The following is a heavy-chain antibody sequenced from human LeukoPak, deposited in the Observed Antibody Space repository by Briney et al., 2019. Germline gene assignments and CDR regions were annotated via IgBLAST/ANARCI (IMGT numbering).Heavy chain of an antibody. CDR3: AKLTEPD. CDR2: ISNSGSST. CDR1: GFTFSSYA. J-gene: IGHJ4*02. V-gene: IGHV3-23*01. Sequence: GGSLRLSCAASGFTFSSYAMSWVRQARGKGLEWVSTISNSGSSTYYADSVRGRLTISRDNSKNTLYLQMNSLRAEDTAVYYCAKLTEPDWGQGTLVTVSS.